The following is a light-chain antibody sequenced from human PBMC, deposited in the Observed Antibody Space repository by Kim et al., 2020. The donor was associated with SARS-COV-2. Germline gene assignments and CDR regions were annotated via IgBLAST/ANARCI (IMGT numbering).Light chain of an antibody. CDR2: GAS. V-gene: IGKV3-20*01. CDR3: QQYGTSLYT. CDR1: QSVSSSY. Sequence: LSPGERATLSCRASQSVSSSYLAWYQQKRGQAPRLLIYGASNRAAGIPDRFSGSGSGTDFTLTISRLEPEDFAVYYCQQYGTSLYTFGQGTKLEI. J-gene: IGKJ2*01.